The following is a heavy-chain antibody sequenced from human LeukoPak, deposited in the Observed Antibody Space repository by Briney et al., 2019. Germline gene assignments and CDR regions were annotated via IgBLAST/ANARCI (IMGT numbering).Heavy chain of an antibody. J-gene: IGHJ6*03. CDR3: ARLSSSWYFQVTNYYYYYMDV. V-gene: IGHV4-38-2*02. D-gene: IGHD6-13*01. Sequence: SETLSLTCTVSGYSISTGYYWDWIRQPPGKGLEWIGTFYHGGSTYYNPSLKSRVTISVDTSKNQFSLKLSSVTAADTAVYYCARLSSSWYFQVTNYYYYYMDVWGKGTTVTVSS. CDR1: GYSISTGYY. CDR2: FYHGGST.